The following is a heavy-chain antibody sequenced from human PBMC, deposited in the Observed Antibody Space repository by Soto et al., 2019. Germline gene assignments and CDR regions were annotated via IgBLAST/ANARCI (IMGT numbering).Heavy chain of an antibody. Sequence: PGGSLRLSCAASGFTFDDYAMHWVRQAPGKGLEWVSGISWNSGSIGYADSVKGRFTISRDNAKNSLYLQMNSLRAEDTALYYCAKSRRAPIAAASFDPWGQGTLVTVSS. CDR3: AKSRRAPIAAASFDP. CDR2: ISWNSGSI. J-gene: IGHJ5*02. D-gene: IGHD6-13*01. V-gene: IGHV3-9*01. CDR1: GFTFDDYA.